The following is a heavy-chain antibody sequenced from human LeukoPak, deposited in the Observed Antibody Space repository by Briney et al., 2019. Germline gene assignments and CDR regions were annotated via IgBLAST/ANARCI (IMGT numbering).Heavy chain of an antibody. CDR1: RFTFSNFW. J-gene: IGHJ4*02. V-gene: IGHV3-7*04. CDR2: INQDGSEK. CDR3: ARGHYYVFD. D-gene: IGHD3-10*02. Sequence: GGSLRLSCPPSRFTFSNFWMNWVRQAPGKGLEWVANINQDGSEKYYVDSVKGRFTISRDNAKNSLYLQMNNLRGEDTAVYYCARGHYYVFDWGQGTLVTVSS.